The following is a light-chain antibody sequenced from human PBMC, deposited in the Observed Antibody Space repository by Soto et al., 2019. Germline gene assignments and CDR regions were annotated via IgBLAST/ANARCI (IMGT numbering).Light chain of an antibody. V-gene: IGKV4-1*01. J-gene: IGKJ2*01. Sequence: DIVMTQSPDSLAVSLGERATINCKSSQSVLYSSNSKNYLAWYQQKPGQPPNLLIYWASTRESGVPERFSGSGSGTEFTLTISSLQAEDVAVYYCQQYYSTPQTFGQGTRLEIK. CDR2: WAS. CDR3: QQYYSTPQT. CDR1: QSVLYSSNSKNY.